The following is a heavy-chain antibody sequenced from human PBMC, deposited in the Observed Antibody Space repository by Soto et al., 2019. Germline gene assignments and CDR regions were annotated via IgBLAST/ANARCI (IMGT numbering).Heavy chain of an antibody. CDR2: ISGSGGST. D-gene: IGHD2-21*01. Sequence: GGSLRLSCAASGFTFSSYAMSWVRQAPGKGLEWVSAISGSGGSTYYADSVKGRFTISRDNSKNTLYLQMNSLRAEDTAVYYCAKDLHRATPLEVDFYCYYGIDVWGQGTTVTVSS. J-gene: IGHJ6*02. V-gene: IGHV3-23*01. CDR3: AKDLHRATPLEVDFYCYYGIDV. CDR1: GFTFSSYA.